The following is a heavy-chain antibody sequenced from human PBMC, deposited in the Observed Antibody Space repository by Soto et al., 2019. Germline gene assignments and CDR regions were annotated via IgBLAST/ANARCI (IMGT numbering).Heavy chain of an antibody. CDR1: GDSISSRGYT. CDR3: ARAVFSSILYIDF. CDR2: IYPSGAA. Sequence: PSETLSLTCGISGDSISSRGYTWTWIRQPPGKGLEWIGYIYPSGAAYYNPSLKSRVTISLETSKNRFSLNVKSATAADTAMYYCARAVFSSILYIDFWGQGTTVTVSS. D-gene: IGHD3-10*01. J-gene: IGHJ6*03. V-gene: IGHV4-30-2*01.